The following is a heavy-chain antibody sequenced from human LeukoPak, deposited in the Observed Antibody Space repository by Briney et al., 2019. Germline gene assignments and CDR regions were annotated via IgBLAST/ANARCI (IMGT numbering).Heavy chain of an antibody. CDR3: ALRGVRGTHFEYFQH. CDR1: DGSISSRSYY. V-gene: IGHV4-39*07. Sequence: PSETLSLTCTVSDGSISSRSYYWGWIRQPPGKGLEWIGSIYYSGSIYYNPSLKSRVTISVDTSKNQFSLKLRSVTAADTAVYYCALRGVRGTHFEYFQHWGQGTLVTVSS. CDR2: IYYSGSI. J-gene: IGHJ1*01. D-gene: IGHD3-10*01.